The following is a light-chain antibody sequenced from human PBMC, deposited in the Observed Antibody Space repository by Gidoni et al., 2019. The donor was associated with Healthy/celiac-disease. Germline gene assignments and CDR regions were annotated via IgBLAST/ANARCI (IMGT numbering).Light chain of an antibody. CDR2: AAS. CDR3: QQYYSYPRT. CDR1: QGISSY. V-gene: IGKV1-8*01. J-gene: IGKJ1*01. Sequence: AIRMTQSPSSFSASTGDRVTITCRASQGISSYLAWYQQKPGKAPKLLIYAASTLQSGVPSRFSGSGSGIDFTLTISCLQSEDFATYYCQQYYSYPRTFXQXTKVEIK.